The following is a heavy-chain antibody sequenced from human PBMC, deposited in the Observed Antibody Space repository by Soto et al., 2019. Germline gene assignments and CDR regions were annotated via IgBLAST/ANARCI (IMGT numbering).Heavy chain of an antibody. CDR2: IYSGGST. CDR3: ARDHHPYSSSWSDAFDI. CDR1: GFTVSSNY. J-gene: IGHJ3*02. V-gene: IGHV3-53*01. D-gene: IGHD6-6*01. Sequence: GGSLRLSCAASGFTVSSNYMSWVRQAPGKGLEWVSVIYSGGSTYYADSVKGRFTISRDNAKNSLYLQMNSLRAEDTAVYYCARDHHPYSSSWSDAFDIWGQGTMVTVSS.